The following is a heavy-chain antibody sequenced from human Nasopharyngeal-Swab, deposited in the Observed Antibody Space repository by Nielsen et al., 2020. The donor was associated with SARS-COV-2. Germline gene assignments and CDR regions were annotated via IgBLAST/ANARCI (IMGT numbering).Heavy chain of an antibody. D-gene: IGHD3-10*01. J-gene: IGHJ6*03. Sequence: GSLRLSCTVSGGSSSSSSYYGDWIRQPPGKGLEWIGSIYYSGSTYYNPSLKSRVTISVDTSKNQFSLKLSSATAADTAVYYCARERGRGGIWNYYYYYMDVWGKGTTVTVSS. V-gene: IGHV4-39*07. CDR2: IYYSGST. CDR1: GGSSSSSSYY. CDR3: ARERGRGGIWNYYYYYMDV.